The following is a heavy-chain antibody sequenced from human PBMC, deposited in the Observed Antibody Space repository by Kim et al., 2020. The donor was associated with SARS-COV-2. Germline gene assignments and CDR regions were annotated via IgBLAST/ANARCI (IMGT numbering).Heavy chain of an antibody. J-gene: IGHJ6*02. CDR1: GFSSRSFW. CDR2: IKQDGSEK. D-gene: IGHD3-10*01. V-gene: IGHV3-7*03. Sequence: GGSLRLSCTASGFSSRSFWMNWVRQAPGKGLEWVANIKQDGSEKYYVDSVKGRFTISRDNAKNSLYLQMNILRVEDMAVYFCARDRAGSGSYYMGFNYHYGMDVWGQGTTVTVSS. CDR3: ARDRAGSGSYYMGFNYHYGMDV.